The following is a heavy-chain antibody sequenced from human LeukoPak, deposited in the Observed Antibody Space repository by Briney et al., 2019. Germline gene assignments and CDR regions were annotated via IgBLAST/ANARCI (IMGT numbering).Heavy chain of an antibody. CDR3: ARSYDSSLDY. J-gene: IGHJ4*02. Sequence: GGSLRLSCVASGFTFSNYWMHWVRQAPGKGLVWVSRIKTDGSSTSYADSVRGRVTISRDNAKNTLYLQMNSLRAEDTAVYYCARSYDSSLDYWGQGTLVTVSS. CDR1: GFTFSNYW. CDR2: IKTDGSST. D-gene: IGHD3-22*01. V-gene: IGHV3-74*01.